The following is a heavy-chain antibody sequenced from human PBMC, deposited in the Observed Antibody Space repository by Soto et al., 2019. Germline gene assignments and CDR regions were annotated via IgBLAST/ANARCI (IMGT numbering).Heavy chain of an antibody. CDR3: AIVRFGELV. Sequence: EVQLLESGGGLVQPGGSLRLSCAASGFTFSSYAMSWVRQAPGKGLEWVSIIGVGGGDRYYPESVKGRFTISRDNSRDTLSLEMNSLRDEDTAVYYCAIVRFGELVWGQGTLVTVSS. CDR2: IGVGGGDR. V-gene: IGHV3-23*01. J-gene: IGHJ4*02. CDR1: GFTFSSYA. D-gene: IGHD3-10*01.